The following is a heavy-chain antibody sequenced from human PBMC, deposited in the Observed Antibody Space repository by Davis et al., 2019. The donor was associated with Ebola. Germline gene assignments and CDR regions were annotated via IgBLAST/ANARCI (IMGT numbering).Heavy chain of an antibody. D-gene: IGHD1-26*01. Sequence: HSQTLSLTCAISGDSVSSNSAAWNWIRQSPSRGLEWLGRTYYRSKWYNDYAVSVKSRITINPDTSKNQFSLQLNSVTPEDTAVYYCASNSLSATTVVWWDLYFQHWGQGTLVTVSS. V-gene: IGHV6-1*01. CDR3: ASNSLSATTVVWWDLYFQH. CDR2: TYYRSKWYN. J-gene: IGHJ1*01. CDR1: GDSVSSNSAA.